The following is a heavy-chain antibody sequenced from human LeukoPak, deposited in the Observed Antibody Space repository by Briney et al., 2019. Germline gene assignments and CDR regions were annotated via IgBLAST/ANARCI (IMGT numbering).Heavy chain of an antibody. V-gene: IGHV1-18*01. CDR3: ASGPDCGGDCIY. CDR2: ISAYNGNT. J-gene: IGHJ4*02. D-gene: IGHD2-21*02. Sequence: ASVKVSCKASGYTFTSYGISWVRQAPGQGLEWMGWISAYNGNTNYAQKLQGRVTMTTDTSTSTAHMELRSLRSDDTAVYYCASGPDCGGDCIYWGQGTLVTVSS. CDR1: GYTFTSYG.